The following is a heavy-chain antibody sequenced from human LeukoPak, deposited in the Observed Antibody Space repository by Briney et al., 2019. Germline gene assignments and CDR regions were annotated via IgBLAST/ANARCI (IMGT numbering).Heavy chain of an antibody. J-gene: IGHJ4*02. CDR2: ISAYNGNT. Sequence: VASVKVSCKASDYTFTSYGISWVRQAPGQGLERMGWISAYNGNTNYAQKLQGRVTMTTDTSTSTAYMELRSLRSDDTAVYYCARDKADEVEYYFDYWGQGTLVTVSS. CDR1: DYTFTSYG. CDR3: ARDKADEVEYYFDY. V-gene: IGHV1-18*01.